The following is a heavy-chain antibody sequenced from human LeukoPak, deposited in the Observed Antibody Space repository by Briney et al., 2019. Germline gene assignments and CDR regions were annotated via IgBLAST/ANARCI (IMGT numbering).Heavy chain of an antibody. CDR2: ISGSGGST. J-gene: IGHJ4*02. Sequence: GGSLRLSCAASGFTFSSYAMSWVRQAPGKGLEWVSAISGSGGSTYYADSVKGRFTISRDNSKNTLYLQMNSLRAEDTAVYYCAKDSGGGYYYDSSGYYDYWGQGTLVTVPS. CDR1: GFTFSSYA. CDR3: AKDSGGGYYYDSSGYYDY. D-gene: IGHD3-22*01. V-gene: IGHV3-23*01.